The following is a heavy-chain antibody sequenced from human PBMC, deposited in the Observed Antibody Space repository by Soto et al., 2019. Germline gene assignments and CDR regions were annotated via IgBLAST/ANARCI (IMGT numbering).Heavy chain of an antibody. Sequence: SETLSLTCAVSGGSISSGGYSWSWIRQPPGKGLEWIGYIYHSGSTYYNPSLKSRVTISVDRSKNQFSLKLSSVTAADTAMYFCAIPLARTTPFDYWGQGSLVTVSS. V-gene: IGHV4-30-2*01. CDR1: GGSISSGGYS. CDR2: IYHSGST. CDR3: AIPLARTTPFDY. J-gene: IGHJ4*02. D-gene: IGHD1-7*01.